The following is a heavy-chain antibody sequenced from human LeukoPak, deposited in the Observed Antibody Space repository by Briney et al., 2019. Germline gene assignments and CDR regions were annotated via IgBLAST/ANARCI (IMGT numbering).Heavy chain of an antibody. Sequence: GGSLLLSCAASGFTFSGYIMNWVRQAPGKGLEWVSYISSSSTTIFYADSVKGRFTISRDNAKNSLFLQMNGLRDEDTALYYCARERVIAAAGDGFDSWGKGVLVTVSS. CDR3: ARERVIAAAGDGFDS. D-gene: IGHD2-21*01. CDR1: GFTFSGYI. V-gene: IGHV3-48*02. J-gene: IGHJ4*02. CDR2: ISSSSTTI.